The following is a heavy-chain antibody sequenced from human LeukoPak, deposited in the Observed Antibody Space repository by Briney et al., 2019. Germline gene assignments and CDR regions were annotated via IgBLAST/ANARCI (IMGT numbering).Heavy chain of an antibody. D-gene: IGHD3-9*01. J-gene: IGHJ4*02. V-gene: IGHV3-23*01. CDR1: GFTFSSYA. CDR3: AKDPDYDILTGTTFDY. Sequence: GGSLRLSCAASGFTFSSYATSWVRQAPGKGLEWVSTISGSGASTYYADSVKGRFTISRDNSKNTLYLQMNSLRAEDTALYYCAKDPDYDILTGTTFDYWGQGTLVTVSS. CDR2: ISGSGAST.